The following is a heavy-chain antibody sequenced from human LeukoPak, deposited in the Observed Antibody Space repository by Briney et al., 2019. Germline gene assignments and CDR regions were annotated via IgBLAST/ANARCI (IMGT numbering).Heavy chain of an antibody. D-gene: IGHD3-10*01. Sequence: GASVKVSCKASGYTFINNWMHWVRQAPGQGLEWVGLINPTGTTTLYAQKFQGRVTLTRDISTSTDYMELRNLKSEDTAVYYCARDNSVGDIAWWFDPWGQGTLATVSS. CDR3: ARDNSVGDIAWWFDP. CDR1: GYTFINNW. J-gene: IGHJ5*02. CDR2: INPTGTTT. V-gene: IGHV1-46*01.